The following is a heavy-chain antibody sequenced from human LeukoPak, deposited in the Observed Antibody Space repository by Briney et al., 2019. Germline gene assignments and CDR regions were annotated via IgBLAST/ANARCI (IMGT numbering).Heavy chain of an antibody. Sequence: SGTLSLTCAVSGGSISTDSWWNWVRQPPGKGLEWIGEIWQSGTTNYKSSLKSRVTISVDKSKNHFSLMLTSVTAADTAVYYCARRGAGTDWYFDLWGRGTLVTVSS. J-gene: IGHJ2*01. V-gene: IGHV4-4*02. CDR1: GGSISTDSW. D-gene: IGHD6-13*01. CDR3: ARRGAGTDWYFDL. CDR2: IWQSGTT.